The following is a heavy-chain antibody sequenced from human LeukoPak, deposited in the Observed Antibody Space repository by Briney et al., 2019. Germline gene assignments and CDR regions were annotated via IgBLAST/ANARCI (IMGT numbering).Heavy chain of an antibody. CDR1: GFTFNNYY. D-gene: IGHD3-16*01. J-gene: IGHJ4*02. CDR3: ARDGGSGADY. Sequence: GGSLRLSCATSGFTFNNYYMTWVRQAPGKGLEWVAHIMEDGSEKHYVDSVKGRFTISRDNAKNSLYLQMNSLRAEDTAVYYCARDGGSGADYWGQGTLVSVSS. CDR2: IMEDGSEK. V-gene: IGHV3-7*01.